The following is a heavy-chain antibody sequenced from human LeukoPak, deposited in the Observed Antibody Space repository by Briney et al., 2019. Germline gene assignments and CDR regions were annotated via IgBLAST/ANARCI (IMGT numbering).Heavy chain of an antibody. CDR3: ARGDYDILTGYQGYYYYYMDV. J-gene: IGHJ6*03. CDR1: GGTFSSYA. V-gene: IGHV1-69*05. Sequence: SVKVSCKASGGTFSSYAISWVRQAPGRGLEWMGGIIPIFGTANYAQKFQGRVTITTDESTSTAYMELSSLRSEDTAVYYCARGDYDILTGYQGYYYYYMDVWGKGTTVTVSS. D-gene: IGHD3-9*01. CDR2: IIPIFGTA.